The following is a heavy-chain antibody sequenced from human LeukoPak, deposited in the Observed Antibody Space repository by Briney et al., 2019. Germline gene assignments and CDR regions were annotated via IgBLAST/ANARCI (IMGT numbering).Heavy chain of an antibody. CDR3: AKDLSPAADGTYFDF. J-gene: IGHJ4*02. CDR1: GFTFSSYG. Sequence: GGSLRLSCAASGFTFSSYGFHWVRQAPGKGLEWVTFIRYDGSNKYYTDSVKGRFTISRDNSKNMLYLQMTSLRLGDTALYYCAKDLSPAADGTYFDFWGQGTLVTVSS. V-gene: IGHV3-30*02. D-gene: IGHD6-13*01. CDR2: IRYDGSNK.